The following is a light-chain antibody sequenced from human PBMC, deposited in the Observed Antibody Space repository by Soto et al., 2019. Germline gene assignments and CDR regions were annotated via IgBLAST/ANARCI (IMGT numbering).Light chain of an antibody. V-gene: IGKV3-20*01. CDR3: QQYGSSPWT. J-gene: IGKJ1*01. Sequence: EIVLTQNPGTLSLSPGEIATLSCRASQSVSSSYLAWYQQKPGQAPRLLIYGASSRATGILDRFSGSGSGTDFTLTISRLEPEDFAVFYCQQYGSSPWTFGQGTKVDIK. CDR2: GAS. CDR1: QSVSSSY.